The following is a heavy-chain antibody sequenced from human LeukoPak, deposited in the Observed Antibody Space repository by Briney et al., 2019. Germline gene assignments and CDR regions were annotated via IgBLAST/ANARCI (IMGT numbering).Heavy chain of an antibody. CDR1: GLIFPNTW. CDR3: ATYRSGWSFSN. J-gene: IGHJ4*02. CDR2: VQDTVSGGTI. D-gene: IGHD6-19*01. Sequence: PGGSLRLSCTPAGLIFPNTWPSSVRQAPRKGLEWGGRVQDTVSGGTIDYAAPVKGRFTISRDDSKNTLYLQMNSLRSEDSALYYCATYRSGWSFSNWGQGTLVTVSS. V-gene: IGHV3-15*01.